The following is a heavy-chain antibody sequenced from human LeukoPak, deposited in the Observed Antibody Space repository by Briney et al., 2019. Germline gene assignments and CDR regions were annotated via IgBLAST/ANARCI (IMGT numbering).Heavy chain of an antibody. Sequence: GASVKVSCKASGYTFTGYCMHWVRQAPGQGLEWMGWINPNSGGTNYAQKFQGRVTMTRDTSISTAYMELSGLRSDDTAVYYCARVERLYDFWSGRIRGDAFDIWGQGTMVTVSS. CDR2: INPNSGGT. V-gene: IGHV1-2*02. CDR3: ARVERLYDFWSGRIRGDAFDI. J-gene: IGHJ3*02. CDR1: GYTFTGYC. D-gene: IGHD3-3*01.